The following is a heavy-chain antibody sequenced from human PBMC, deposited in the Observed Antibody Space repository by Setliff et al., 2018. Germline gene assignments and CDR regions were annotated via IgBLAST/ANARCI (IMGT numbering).Heavy chain of an antibody. CDR2: INPNSGGT. CDR3: ARGGSSSYYSDY. Sequence: ASVKVSCKASGYTFTGYYMHWVRQAPGQGLEWMGWINPNSGGTNYAQKFQGWVTMTRDTSTSTAYMELSSLRSEDTAVYYCARGGSSSYYSDYWGQGTLVTVSS. CDR1: GYTFTGYY. J-gene: IGHJ4*02. V-gene: IGHV1-2*04. D-gene: IGHD6-13*01.